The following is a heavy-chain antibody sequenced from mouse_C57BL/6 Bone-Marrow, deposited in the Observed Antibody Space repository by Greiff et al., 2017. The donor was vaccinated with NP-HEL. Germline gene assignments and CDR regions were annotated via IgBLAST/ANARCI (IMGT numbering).Heavy chain of an antibody. Sequence: VQLQQPGAELVKPGASVKLSCKASGYTFTSYWMQWVKQRPGQGLEWIGEIDPSDSYTNYNQKFKGKATLTVDTSSSTAYMQLSSLTSEDSAVYYCARERYWGQGTSVTVSS. CDR2: IDPSDSYT. J-gene: IGHJ4*01. CDR1: GYTFTSYW. CDR3: ARERY. V-gene: IGHV1-50*01.